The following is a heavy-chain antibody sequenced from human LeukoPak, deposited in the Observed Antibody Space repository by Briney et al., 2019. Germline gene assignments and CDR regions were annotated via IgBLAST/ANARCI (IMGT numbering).Heavy chain of an antibody. CDR2: ISGSGGST. V-gene: IGHV3-23*01. Sequence: GGSLRLSCVASGFTFSSYAMTWVRQAPGKGLEWVSAISGSGGSTYYADSVEGRFTISRDNAKNTLYLQMNSLRAEDTAVYYCARDSLIQYGSGSYWGFDYWGQGILVTVSS. D-gene: IGHD3-10*01. CDR3: ARDSLIQYGSGSYWGFDY. CDR1: GFTFSSYA. J-gene: IGHJ4*02.